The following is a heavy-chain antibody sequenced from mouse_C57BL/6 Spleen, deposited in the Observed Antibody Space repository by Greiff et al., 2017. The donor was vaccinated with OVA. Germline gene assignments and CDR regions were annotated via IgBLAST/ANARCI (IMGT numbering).Heavy chain of an antibody. Sequence: VKLMESGPGLVQPSQSLSITCTVSGFSLTSYGVHWVRQSPGKGLEWLGVIWRGGSTDYNAAFMSRLSITKDNSKSQVFFKMNSLQADDTAIYYCAKKAGIDWYFDVWGTGTTVTVSS. V-gene: IGHV2-5*01. J-gene: IGHJ1*03. D-gene: IGHD4-1*01. CDR3: AKKAGIDWYFDV. CDR2: IWRGGST. CDR1: GFSLTSYG.